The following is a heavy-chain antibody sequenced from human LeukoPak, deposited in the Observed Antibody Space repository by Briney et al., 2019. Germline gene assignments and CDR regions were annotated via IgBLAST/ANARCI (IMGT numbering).Heavy chain of an antibody. CDR1: GFTFSSYA. CDR2: ISGSGGST. CDR3: AKDVVWAGTDYFDY. V-gene: IGHV3-23*01. Sequence: GGSLRLSCAASGFTFSSYAMSWVRQAPGKGLEWVSAISGSGGSTYYADSVKGRFTISRDNSQNPLYLQMNSLRAEDTAVYYCAKDVVWAGTDYFDYWGQGTLATVSS. J-gene: IGHJ4*02. D-gene: IGHD1-1*01.